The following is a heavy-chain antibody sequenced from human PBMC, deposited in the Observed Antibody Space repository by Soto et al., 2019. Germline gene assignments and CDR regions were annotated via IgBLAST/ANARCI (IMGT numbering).Heavy chain of an antibody. CDR2: IYYSGST. D-gene: IGHD6-13*01. CDR3: ARVQLVLYYYGMDV. V-gene: IGHV4-30-4*01. CDR1: GDSISSGDYY. J-gene: IGHJ6*02. Sequence: QVQLQESGPGLVKPSQTLSLTCTDSGDSISSGDYYWSWIRQPPGKGLEWIGYIYYSGSTYYNPSLKSRVTISVDTSKNQFSLKLSSVTAADTAVYYCARVQLVLYYYGMDVWGQGTTVTVSS.